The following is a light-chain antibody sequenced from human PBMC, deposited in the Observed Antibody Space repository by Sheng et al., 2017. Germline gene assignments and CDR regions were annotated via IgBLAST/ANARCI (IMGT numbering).Light chain of an antibody. Sequence: DIQMTQSPSSLSASVGDRVTITCRASQSISSYLNWYQQKPGKGPKALISAASTLQSGVPSRFSGSGSGTDFTLTISSLQPEDFATYYCQQSHSIPITFGQGTRLGIE. CDR1: QSISSY. CDR3: QQSHSIPIT. CDR2: AAS. J-gene: IGKJ5*01. V-gene: IGKV1-39*01.